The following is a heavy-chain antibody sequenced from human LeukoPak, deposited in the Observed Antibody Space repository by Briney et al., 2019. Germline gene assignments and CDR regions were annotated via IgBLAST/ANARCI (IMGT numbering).Heavy chain of an antibody. V-gene: IGHV4-59*08. CDR3: ARRETYYYGSGSYYNDY. CDR1: GGSINNYY. J-gene: IGHJ4*02. D-gene: IGHD3-10*01. CDR2: IYYSGST. Sequence: IPSETLSLTCTVSGGSINNYYWSWIRQPPGKGLEWIGYIYYSGSTNYNPSLKSRVTISVDTSKNQFSLKLSSVTAADTAVYYCARRETYYYGSGSYYNDYWGQGTLVTVSS.